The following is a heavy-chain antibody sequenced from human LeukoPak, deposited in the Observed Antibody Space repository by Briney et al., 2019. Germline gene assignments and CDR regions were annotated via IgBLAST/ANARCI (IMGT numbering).Heavy chain of an antibody. CDR2: VSAYDGNT. CDR3: ARGGAHIVVVIASGEYYFDY. D-gene: IGHD2-21*01. V-gene: IGHV1-18*01. CDR1: GYTFTNSG. J-gene: IGHJ4*02. Sequence: ASVKVSCKASGYTFTNSGISWVRQAPGQGLEWMGWVSAYDGNTNYAQKLQGRVTMTTDTSTSTAYMELRSLRSDDTAVYYCARGGAHIVVVIASGEYYFDYWGQGTLVTVSS.